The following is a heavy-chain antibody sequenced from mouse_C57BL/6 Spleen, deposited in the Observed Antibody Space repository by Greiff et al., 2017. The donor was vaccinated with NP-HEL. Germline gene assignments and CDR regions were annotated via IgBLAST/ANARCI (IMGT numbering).Heavy chain of an antibody. V-gene: IGHV1-55*01. J-gene: IGHJ1*03. CDR3: ARCNYYGSSYLPV. D-gene: IGHD1-1*01. Sequence: QVQLQQPGAELVKPGASVKMSCKASGYTFTSYWITWVKQRPGQGLEWIGDISPGSGSTNYNEKFKSKATLTVDTSSSTAYMQLSSLTSEDAAVYYCARCNYYGSSYLPVWGTGTTVTVSS. CDR2: ISPGSGST. CDR1: GYTFTSYW.